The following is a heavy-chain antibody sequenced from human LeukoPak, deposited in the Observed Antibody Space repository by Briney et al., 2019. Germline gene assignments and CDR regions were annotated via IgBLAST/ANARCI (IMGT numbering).Heavy chain of an antibody. CDR2: INHSGST. V-gene: IGHV4-34*01. J-gene: IGHJ4*02. Sequence: PSETLSLTCAVYGGSFSGYYWSWIRQPPGKGLEWIGEINHSGSTNYNPSLKSRVTISVDTSKNQFSLKLSSVTAADTAVYYCASTTMVRGIYYWGQGTLVTVSS. D-gene: IGHD3-10*01. CDR1: GGSFSGYY. CDR3: ASTTMVRGIYY.